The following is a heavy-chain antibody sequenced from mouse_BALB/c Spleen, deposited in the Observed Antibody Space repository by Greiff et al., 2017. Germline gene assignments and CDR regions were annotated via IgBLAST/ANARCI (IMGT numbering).Heavy chain of an antibody. CDR3: TRSTTATAY. D-gene: IGHD1-2*01. V-gene: IGHV1S22*01. CDR2: IYPGSGST. CDR1: GYTFTSYW. Sequence: LQQPGSELVRPGASVKLSCKASGYTFTSYWMHWVKQRPGQGLEWIGNIYPGSGSTNYDEKFKSKATLTVDTSSSTAYMQLSSLTSEDSAVYYCTRSTTATAYWGQGTLVTVSA. J-gene: IGHJ3*01.